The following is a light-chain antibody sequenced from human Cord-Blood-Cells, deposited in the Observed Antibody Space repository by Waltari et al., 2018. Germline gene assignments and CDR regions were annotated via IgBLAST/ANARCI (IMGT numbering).Light chain of an antibody. V-gene: IGLV2-14*01. CDR3: SSDTSSSTWV. Sequence: QSALTQPASVSGSPGQSITISCTGTSSDVGGYNYVSWYQQHPGKAPKLMIYDVSKRPSGVSNRVAGSKSGNTASLTISGLQAEDEADYYCSSDTSSSTWVFGGGTKLTVL. CDR2: DVS. CDR1: SSDVGGYNY. J-gene: IGLJ3*02.